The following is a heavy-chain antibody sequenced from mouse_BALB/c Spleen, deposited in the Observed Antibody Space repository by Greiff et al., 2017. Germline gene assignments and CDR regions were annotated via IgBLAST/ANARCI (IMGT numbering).Heavy chain of an antibody. CDR3: TRDQRDYGSSYFDY. Sequence: EVHLVESGGGLVKPGGSLKLSCAASGFTFSSYTMSWVRQTPEKRLEWVATISSGGSYTYYPDSVKGRFTISRDNAKNTLYLQMSSLKSEDTAMYYCTRDQRDYGSSYFDYWGQGTTLTVSS. D-gene: IGHD1-1*01. CDR1: GFTFSSYT. V-gene: IGHV5-6-4*01. CDR2: ISSGGSYT. J-gene: IGHJ2*01.